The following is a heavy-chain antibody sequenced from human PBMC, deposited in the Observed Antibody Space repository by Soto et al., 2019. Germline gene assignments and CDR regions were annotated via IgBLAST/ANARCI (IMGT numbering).Heavy chain of an antibody. D-gene: IGHD1-20*01. V-gene: IGHV1-8*01. CDR2: MNPNSGNT. J-gene: IGHJ5*02. Sequence: QVQLVQSGAEVKKPGVSVKVSCKASGYSFSDYDINWVRQATGRGPEWMGWMNPNSGNTGYAQKFQGRVTMTRNTSINTAYMELSSLGSEDTAVYYCARDNRYNWNDEGWFDPWGQGTLVTVSS. CDR3: ARDNRYNWNDEGWFDP. CDR1: GYSFSDYD.